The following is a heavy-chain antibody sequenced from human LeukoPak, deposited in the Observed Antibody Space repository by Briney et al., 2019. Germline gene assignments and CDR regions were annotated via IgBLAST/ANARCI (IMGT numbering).Heavy chain of an antibody. CDR2: ISSSGSTI. Sequence: QAGGSLRLSCAASGFTFSSYEMNWVRQAPGKGLEWVSYISSSGSTIYYADSVKGRFTISRDNAKNSLYLQMNSLRAEDTAVYYCARTNYDSSGRGVFDYWGQGTLDTVSS. D-gene: IGHD3-22*01. CDR3: ARTNYDSSGRGVFDY. V-gene: IGHV3-48*03. J-gene: IGHJ4*02. CDR1: GFTFSSYE.